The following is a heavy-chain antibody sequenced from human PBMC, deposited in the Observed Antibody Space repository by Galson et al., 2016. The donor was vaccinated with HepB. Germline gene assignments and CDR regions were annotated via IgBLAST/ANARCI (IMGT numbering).Heavy chain of an antibody. CDR1: GGSVGSGGYF. V-gene: IGHV4-61*08. CDR3: ARDQHGSFFAY. CDR2: FYSSENT. Sequence: LSLTCTVSGGSVGSGGYFWSWIRQPPGKGLEWIGYFYSSENTNYNPSLRRRVTISGDTSRNQFSLKLTSVTAADTAVYYCARDQHGSFFAYWGQGTLVTVSS. J-gene: IGHJ4*02. D-gene: IGHD3-10*01.